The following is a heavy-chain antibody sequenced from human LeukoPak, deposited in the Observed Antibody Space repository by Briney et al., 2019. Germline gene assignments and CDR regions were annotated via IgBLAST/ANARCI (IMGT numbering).Heavy chain of an antibody. CDR2: IYYSGST. V-gene: IGHV4-59*01. CDR3: ATRRALGTWYSGSYFDAFDI. D-gene: IGHD1-26*01. Sequence: SETLSLTCTVSGVSISSYYWSWIRQPPGKGLEWIGYIYYSGSTNYNPSLKSRVTISVDTSKNQFSLKLSSVTAADTAVYYCATRRALGTWYSGSYFDAFDIWGQGTMVTVSS. CDR1: GVSISSYY. J-gene: IGHJ3*02.